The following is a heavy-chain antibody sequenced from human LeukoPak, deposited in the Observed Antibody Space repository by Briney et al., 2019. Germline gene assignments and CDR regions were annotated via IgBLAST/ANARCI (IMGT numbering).Heavy chain of an antibody. D-gene: IGHD6-13*01. J-gene: IGHJ4*02. CDR1: VFTFDDYA. V-gene: IGHV3-43D*03. CDR3: EKQKFHRYSSRWYAVGFDY. CDR2: ICWDGTKT. Sequence: GGSLSLSCRPSVFTFDDYAMKWVRQSRGRGVEWVSLICWDGTKTYYADSVRGRFTISRDISKNSLYLQMNSLRAEDTDLYYCEKQKFHRYSSRWYAVGFDYWGQGTLVTVSS.